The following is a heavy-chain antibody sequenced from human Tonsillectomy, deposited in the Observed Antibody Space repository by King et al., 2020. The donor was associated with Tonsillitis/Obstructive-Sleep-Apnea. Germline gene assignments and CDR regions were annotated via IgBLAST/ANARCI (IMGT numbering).Heavy chain of an antibody. CDR1: GLTFSDHY. J-gene: IGHJ6*03. CDR2: SRNKANSYAT. Sequence: VQLVESGGGLVQPGGSLRLSCAASGLTFSDHYMDWVRQAPGKGLEWVGRSRNKANSYATEYAASVKGRFSIPRDDSSNAVYLQMNSLKTEDTAGYYCTRGRAARCMDVWGKGTMVTVSS. CDR3: TRGRAARCMDV. V-gene: IGHV3-72*01. D-gene: IGHD6-25*01.